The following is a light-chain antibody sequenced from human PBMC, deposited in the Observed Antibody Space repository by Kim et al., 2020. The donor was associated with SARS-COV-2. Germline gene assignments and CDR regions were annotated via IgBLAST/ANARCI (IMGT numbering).Light chain of an antibody. CDR1: QSVNSN. Sequence: SVSPGERATLSCRASQSVNSNLAWYQQKPGQSPRLLIYAASTRATGVPARFSGSGSGTEFNLTISSLQSEDFAVYYCQQNNDWWTFGQGTKVDIK. V-gene: IGKV3-15*01. CDR2: AAS. CDR3: QQNNDWWT. J-gene: IGKJ1*01.